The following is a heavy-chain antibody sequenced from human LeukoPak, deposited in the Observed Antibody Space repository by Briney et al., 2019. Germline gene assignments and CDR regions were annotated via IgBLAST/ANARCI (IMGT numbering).Heavy chain of an antibody. CDR3: AREEGFGTDYYYYGMDV. D-gene: IGHD3-10*01. V-gene: IGHV1-3*01. J-gene: IGHJ6*02. Sequence: ASVKVSCKASGYTFTSYAMHWVRQAPGQRLEWMGWINAGNGNTKYSQKFQGRVAITRDTSASTAYMELSSLRSEDTAVYYCAREEGFGTDYYYYGMDVWGQGTTVTVSS. CDR2: INAGNGNT. CDR1: GYTFTSYA.